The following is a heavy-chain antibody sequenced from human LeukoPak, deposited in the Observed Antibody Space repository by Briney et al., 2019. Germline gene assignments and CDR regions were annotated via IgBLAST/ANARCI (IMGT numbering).Heavy chain of an antibody. V-gene: IGHV4-39*07. Sequence: SETLSLTCTVSGGSISTSNYYWGWIRQPPGKGLEWIGNIFYSGSTYYSPSLRSRVTISLDTSRNQFSLKLSSVTAADTAVYYCARGSYYYDSSIGWFDPWGQGTLVTVSS. CDR2: IFYSGST. CDR1: GGSISTSNYY. J-gene: IGHJ5*02. D-gene: IGHD3-22*01. CDR3: ARGSYYYDSSIGWFDP.